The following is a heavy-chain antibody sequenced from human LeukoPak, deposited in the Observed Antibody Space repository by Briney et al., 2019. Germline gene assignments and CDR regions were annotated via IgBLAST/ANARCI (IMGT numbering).Heavy chain of an antibody. V-gene: IGHV4-39*01. CDR3: AKAGVRYFDSSGLYAFDF. D-gene: IGHD3-22*01. Sequence: SETLSLTCAVSGVSISSTSYYWAWIRQPPGKGLEWIGTIYYSGSTYHNPSLKSRVTMSVDTSRNQLSLKLSSVDAADTAVYYCAKAGVRYFDSSGLYAFDFWGQGTTVTVSS. J-gene: IGHJ3*01. CDR2: IYYSGST. CDR1: GVSISSTSYY.